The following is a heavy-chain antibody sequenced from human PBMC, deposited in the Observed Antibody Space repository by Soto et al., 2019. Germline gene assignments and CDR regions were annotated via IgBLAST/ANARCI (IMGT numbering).Heavy chain of an antibody. Sequence: EVQLVESGGGLVQPGGSLKLSCAASEFTFSGSAMHWVRQASGKGLEWVGRIRSKANSYATAYAASVKGRFTISRDDSKNTAYLQMNSPKTEDTAVYYCISIVVVAATLEVYWGQGTLVTVSA. D-gene: IGHD2-15*01. V-gene: IGHV3-73*02. CDR1: EFTFSGSA. CDR3: ISIVVVAATLEVY. J-gene: IGHJ4*02. CDR2: IRSKANSYAT.